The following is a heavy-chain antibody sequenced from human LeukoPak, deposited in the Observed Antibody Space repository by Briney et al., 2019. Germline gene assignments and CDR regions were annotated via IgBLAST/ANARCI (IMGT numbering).Heavy chain of an antibody. V-gene: IGHV4-4*07. CDR3: ARDYGDSRFDY. J-gene: IGHJ4*02. D-gene: IGHD4-17*01. CDR1: GGSIRSYY. CDR2: IYTSGSA. Sequence: SETLSLTCTVSGGSIRSYYWSWIRQPAGKGLEWIGRIYTSGSANYNPSLKGRVTMSVDTSKNQFSLKVSSVTAADTAVYCCARDYGDSRFDYWGQGTLVTVSS.